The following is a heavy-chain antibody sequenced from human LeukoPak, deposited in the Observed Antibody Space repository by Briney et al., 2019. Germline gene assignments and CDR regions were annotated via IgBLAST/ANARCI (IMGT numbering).Heavy chain of an antibody. V-gene: IGHV1-2*02. CDR3: ARADRPHGGPYLIGP. CDR2: INPYTGGT. Sequence: ASVKVSCRASGYSFADYYMHWVRQAPGQGLEWMGWINPYTGGTLSAQKFQGRVTMTRDASITTVYMEVSWLTSDDTAIYYCARADRPHGGPYLIGPWGQGTLVTVSS. J-gene: IGHJ5*02. CDR1: GYSFADYY. D-gene: IGHD2-21*01.